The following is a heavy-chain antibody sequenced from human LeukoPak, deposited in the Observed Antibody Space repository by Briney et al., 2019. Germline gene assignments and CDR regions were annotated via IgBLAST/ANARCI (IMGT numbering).Heavy chain of an antibody. Sequence: GGSLRLSCAASGFKFSGYAMTWVRQAPGRGLEWVSHIRDNGDETHYADSVKGRFTISRDNSNSAPYLQMHSLRAEGTAVYFCAKERDAYNYGGGDYMDDWGKGTTVTVSS. V-gene: IGHV3-23*01. D-gene: IGHD5-24*01. CDR1: GFKFSGYA. CDR2: IRDNGDET. CDR3: AKERDAYNYGGGDYMDD. J-gene: IGHJ6*03.